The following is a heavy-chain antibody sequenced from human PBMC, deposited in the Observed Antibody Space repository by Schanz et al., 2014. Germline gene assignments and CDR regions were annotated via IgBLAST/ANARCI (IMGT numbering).Heavy chain of an antibody. V-gene: IGHV3-23*04. D-gene: IGHD1-20*01. Sequence: EVQVVESGGGLVRPGGSLRLSCSGFTVSAYSANWVRQAPWKGLEWVSAISGSGGSTYYADSVKGRFTIYRDNSKNAVYLQMNRLRAEDTAVDYCARRITGTHHNPYYHGMDVWGQGTTVTVSS. J-gene: IGHJ6*02. CDR3: ARRITGTHHNPYYHGMDV. CDR2: ISGSGGST. CDR1: GFTVSAYS.